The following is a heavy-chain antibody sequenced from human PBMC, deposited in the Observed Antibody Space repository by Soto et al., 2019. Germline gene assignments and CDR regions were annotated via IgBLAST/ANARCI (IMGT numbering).Heavy chain of an antibody. CDR1: GGTFNTYT. Sequence: QVQVVQSGAEVKKPESSVKVSCKPSGGTFNTYTVNWVRLAPGHGLEWMGRFIPILDMANYAQKFQDRVTQAADRATFTAYMELNSLSSYDTAMYYCAITYCRDNSCPRDFDFWGPGTRVTVSS. CDR2: FIPILDMA. V-gene: IGHV1-69*02. D-gene: IGHD2-21*01. CDR3: AITYCRDNSCPRDFDF. J-gene: IGHJ4*02.